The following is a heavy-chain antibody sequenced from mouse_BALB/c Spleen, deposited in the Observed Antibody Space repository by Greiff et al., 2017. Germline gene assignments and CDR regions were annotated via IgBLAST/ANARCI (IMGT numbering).Heavy chain of an antibody. CDR3: ARDYAMDY. V-gene: IGHV1-87*01. J-gene: IGHJ4*01. CDR2: IYPGDGDT. CDR1: GYTFTSYW. Sequence: VQLQQSGAELARPGASVKLSCKASGYTFTSYWMQWVKQRPGQGLEWIGAIYPGDGDTRYNQKFKGKATLTADKSSSTSYMQRSSLASEDSAVYYCARDYAMDYWGQGTSVTVSS.